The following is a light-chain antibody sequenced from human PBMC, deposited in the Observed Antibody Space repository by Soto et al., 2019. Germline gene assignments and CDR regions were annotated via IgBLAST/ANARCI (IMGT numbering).Light chain of an antibody. CDR1: QSVNSY. Sequence: EIVLTQSPATLFLSPGERATLSCRASQSVNSYLAWYQHKPGQAPRLLIHDASNRATGIPARFSGSGSGTDFTLTISSLESEDFAVYYCQQRTNWPSSTFGQGTRLEIK. J-gene: IGKJ5*01. CDR2: DAS. V-gene: IGKV3-11*01. CDR3: QQRTNWPSST.